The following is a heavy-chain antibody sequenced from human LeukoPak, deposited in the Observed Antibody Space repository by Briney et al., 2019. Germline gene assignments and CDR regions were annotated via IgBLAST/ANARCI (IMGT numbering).Heavy chain of an antibody. Sequence: SETLSLTCAVYGGSFSGYYWSWIRQPPGKGLEWIGEINHSGSTNYNPSLKSRVTISVDTSKNQFSLKLSSVTAADTAVYYCARGRNCSGGRCYSDFDYWGQGTLVTVSS. J-gene: IGHJ4*02. CDR3: ARGRNCSGGRCYSDFDY. V-gene: IGHV4-34*01. CDR2: INHSGST. D-gene: IGHD2-15*01. CDR1: GGSFSGYY.